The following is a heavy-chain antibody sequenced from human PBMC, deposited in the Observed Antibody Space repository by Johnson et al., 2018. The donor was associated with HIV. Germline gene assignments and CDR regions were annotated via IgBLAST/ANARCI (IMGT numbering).Heavy chain of an antibody. CDR2: IRYDGSEK. CDR3: ARAAYYDFWSGYFDAFDI. D-gene: IGHD3-3*01. J-gene: IGHJ3*02. V-gene: IGHV3-30*02. Sequence: QMLLVESGGGVVQPGGSLRLSCAASGFTFSSYGMHWVRQAPGKGLEWVAFIRYDGSEKYYVDSVKGRFTISRDNAKNSLYLQMNSLRAEDTAVYYCARAAYYDFWSGYFDAFDIWGQGTMVTVSS. CDR1: GFTFSSYG.